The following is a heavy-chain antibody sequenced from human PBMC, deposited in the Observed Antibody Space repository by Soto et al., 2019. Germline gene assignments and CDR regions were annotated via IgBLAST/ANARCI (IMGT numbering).Heavy chain of an antibody. CDR2: IYWDNDK. J-gene: IGHJ6*02. CDR1: GFSLSTSGVG. CDR3: VHSRCGGDCLQSYPSPYYYGMDV. Sequence: QITLKESGPTLVKPTQTLTLTCTFSGFSLSTSGVGVGWIRQPPGKALEWLALIYWDNDKRYSPSLQSRLTITKDTSKTHVVLTMSNMDPVDTATYYCVHSRCGGDCLQSYPSPYYYGMDVWGQGTTVTVSS. V-gene: IGHV2-5*02. D-gene: IGHD2-21*02.